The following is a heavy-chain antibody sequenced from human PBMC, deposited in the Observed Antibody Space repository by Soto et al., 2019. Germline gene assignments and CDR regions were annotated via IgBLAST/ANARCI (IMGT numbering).Heavy chain of an antibody. CDR1: GYTFTSYG. D-gene: IGHD4-17*01. V-gene: IGHV1-18*01. CDR3: GGDRAFGDAGDACDI. CDR2: ISAYYDHP. J-gene: IGHJ3*02. Sequence: QVQLVQSGGEVKKSGASVKVSCKASGYTFTSYGLSWVRQAPGQGLEWMGWISAYYDHPNYAQNLQDRVSMTTDTSTNTAYLELRRLRSDDTAVYYCGGDRAFGDAGDACDIWGQGTMVTVSS.